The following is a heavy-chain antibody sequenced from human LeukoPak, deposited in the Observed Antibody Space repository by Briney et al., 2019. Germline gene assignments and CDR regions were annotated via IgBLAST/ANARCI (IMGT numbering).Heavy chain of an antibody. Sequence: GGSLRLSCTASGFTFSSYAMHWVRQAPGKGLEYVSAITSNGVKTYYGNSVKGRFTISRDNSKNTLYLQMGSLRIEDMAVYYCARGGATTLFDYWGQGTLVTVSS. V-gene: IGHV3-64*01. J-gene: IGHJ4*02. CDR2: ITSNGVKT. CDR3: ARGGATTLFDY. D-gene: IGHD1-26*01. CDR1: GFTFSSYA.